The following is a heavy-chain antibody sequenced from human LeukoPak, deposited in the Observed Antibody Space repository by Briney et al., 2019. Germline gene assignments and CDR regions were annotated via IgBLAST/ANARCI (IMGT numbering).Heavy chain of an antibody. Sequence: KASETLSLTCAVSGGSISSGGYSWSWVRQPPGKGLEWFGYIYNSGRTSYNPSLKSRITISVDTSKNQFSLKLSSVTAADTAVYYCARYWYDSGSYSYFDSWGQGTLVTVSS. V-gene: IGHV4-30-2*05. CDR2: IYNSGRT. J-gene: IGHJ4*02. D-gene: IGHD3-10*01. CDR1: GGSISSGGYS. CDR3: ARYWYDSGSYSYFDS.